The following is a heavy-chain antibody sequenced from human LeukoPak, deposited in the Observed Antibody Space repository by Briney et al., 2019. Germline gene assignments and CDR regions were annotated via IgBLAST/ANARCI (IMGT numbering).Heavy chain of an antibody. Sequence: SVTVSCKASGFTFTSSAMQWVRQARGQRLEWKGWIVAGSGNTNYAQKFQERVTITRDMSTSTAYMELSSLRSEDTAVYYCAGTVAGTVHYYYGMDVWGQGTTVTVSS. V-gene: IGHV1-58*02. J-gene: IGHJ6*02. CDR1: GFTFTSSA. CDR3: AGTVAGTVHYYYGMDV. D-gene: IGHD6-19*01. CDR2: IVAGSGNT.